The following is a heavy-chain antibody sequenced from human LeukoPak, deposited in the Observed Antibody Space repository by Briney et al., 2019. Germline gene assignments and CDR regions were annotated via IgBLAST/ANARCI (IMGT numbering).Heavy chain of an antibody. CDR2: ISAYNGNT. D-gene: IGHD2-8*01. CDR1: GYTFTSYG. V-gene: IGHV1-18*01. Sequence: ASVKVSCKASGYTFTSYGISWVRQAPGQGLEWMGWISAYNGNTNYAQKLQGRVTMTTDTSTSTAYMELRSLRSGDTAVYYCARDVRDIVLMVYAKGGLDYWGQGTLVTVSS. CDR3: ARDVRDIVLMVYAKGGLDY. J-gene: IGHJ4*02.